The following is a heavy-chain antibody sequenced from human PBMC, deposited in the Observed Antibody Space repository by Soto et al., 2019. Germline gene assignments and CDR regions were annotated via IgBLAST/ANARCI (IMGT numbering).Heavy chain of an antibody. V-gene: IGHV1-24*01. J-gene: IGHJ4*02. CDR1: GYTFTELS. CDR3: ATVPYGDYSPDY. D-gene: IGHD4-17*01. Sequence: ASVKVSCKVSGYTFTELSMHWVRQAPGKGLEWMGGFDPETGERIYTQKFQGRVTMTEDTSTETAYMELSSLRSEDTAVYYCATVPYGDYSPDYWGQGTLVTVAS. CDR2: FDPETGER.